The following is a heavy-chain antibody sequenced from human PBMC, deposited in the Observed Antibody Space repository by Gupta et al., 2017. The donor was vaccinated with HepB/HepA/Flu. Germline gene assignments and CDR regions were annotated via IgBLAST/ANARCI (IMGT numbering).Heavy chain of an antibody. CDR3: ARKVGAAGNFDY. CDR1: GGSISSYY. D-gene: IGHD6-13*01. J-gene: IGHJ4*02. CDR2: IYYSGST. Sequence: QVQLQESGPGLVKPSETLSLTCTVSGGSISSYYLIWIRQPPGKGLEWIGYIYYSGSTNYNPSLKSRVTISVDTSKNQFSLKLSSVTAADTAVDYCARKVGAAGNFDYWGQGTLVTVSS. V-gene: IGHV4-59*01.